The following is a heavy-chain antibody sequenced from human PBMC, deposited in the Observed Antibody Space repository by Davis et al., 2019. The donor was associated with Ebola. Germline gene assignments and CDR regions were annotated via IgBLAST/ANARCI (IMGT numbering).Heavy chain of an antibody. J-gene: IGHJ3*02. V-gene: IGHV4-59*01. Sequence: MPSETLSLTCTVSGGFISSDYWSWIRQPPGKGLEWIGYIFHGGSTNYNPSLNSRVTISVDTSKNQFSLKLTSVTAADTAVYYCARIQGGDDAFDIWGQGTMVSVSS. CDR2: IFHGGST. CDR3: ARIQGGDDAFDI. CDR1: GGFISSDY. D-gene: IGHD3-16*01.